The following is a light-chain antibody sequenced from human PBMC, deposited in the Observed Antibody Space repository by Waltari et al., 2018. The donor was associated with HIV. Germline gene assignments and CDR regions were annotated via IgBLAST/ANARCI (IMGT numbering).Light chain of an antibody. J-gene: IGLJ2*01. CDR1: SSAGGGYNF. Sequence: QSALTQPPSASGSTGQSVTISCTGTSSAGGGYNFVSWYQQPPGKAPKLMISEVPKRPSGVPDRFSGSKSGNTASLTVSGLQAEDEADYYCSSYAGSSNLRVFGGGTKLTVL. CDR3: SSYAGSSNLRV. CDR2: EVP. V-gene: IGLV2-8*01.